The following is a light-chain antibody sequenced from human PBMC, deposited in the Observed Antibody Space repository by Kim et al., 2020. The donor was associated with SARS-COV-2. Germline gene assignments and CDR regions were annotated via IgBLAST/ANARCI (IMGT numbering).Light chain of an antibody. CDR1: QGISNY. J-gene: IGKJ1*01. Sequence: ASGGDRVTIACRASQGISNYLAWYQQKPGKATKLLIYAASAWQSGVPSRFSGSGSGTDFTLTINSLQPEDVATYYCQKCSGAPWTFGQETKVDIE. CDR3: QKCSGAPWT. V-gene: IGKV1-27*01. CDR2: AAS.